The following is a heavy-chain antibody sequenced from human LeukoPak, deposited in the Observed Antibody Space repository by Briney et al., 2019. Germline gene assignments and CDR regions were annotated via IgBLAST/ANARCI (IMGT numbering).Heavy chain of an antibody. V-gene: IGHV3-23*01. CDR1: GFTFSTYS. Sequence: GGSLRLSCAASGFTFSTYSMSWVRQVPGKGLEWVSAISGSSGSTYYADSVKGRFTISRDNSKNTLYLQMDSLRAEDTAVYYCAKDLQGGGGYSGYDAWGQGTLVTVSS. CDR3: AKDLQGGGGYSGYDA. CDR2: ISGSSGST. D-gene: IGHD5-12*01. J-gene: IGHJ5*02.